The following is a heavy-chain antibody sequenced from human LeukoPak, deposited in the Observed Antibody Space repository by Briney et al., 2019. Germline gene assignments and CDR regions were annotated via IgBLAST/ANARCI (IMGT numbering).Heavy chain of an antibody. CDR1: GFTFISYA. Sequence: GSLRLSCAASGFTFISYAMSWVRQAPGKGLEWVSAISGSGGSTYYADSVKGRFTISRDNSKNTLYLQMNSLRAEDTAVYYCARMGIAVAGVFDYWGQGTLVTVSS. D-gene: IGHD6-19*01. J-gene: IGHJ4*02. CDR3: ARMGIAVAGVFDY. V-gene: IGHV3-23*01. CDR2: ISGSGGST.